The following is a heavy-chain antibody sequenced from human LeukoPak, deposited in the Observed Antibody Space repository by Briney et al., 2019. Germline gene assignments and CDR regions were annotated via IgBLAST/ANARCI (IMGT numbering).Heavy chain of an antibody. CDR1: GGSISSCS. Sequence: SETLSLTCTVSGGSISSCSWNWIRQPPGKGLEWIGHIYYSGSTNYNPSLKSRVTISVDTSKIQFSLKLYSVTAADTAVYYCVRGLTTYGLDVWGQGTTVAVSS. J-gene: IGHJ6*02. V-gene: IGHV4-59*01. CDR2: IYYSGST. D-gene: IGHD4-11*01. CDR3: VRGLTTYGLDV.